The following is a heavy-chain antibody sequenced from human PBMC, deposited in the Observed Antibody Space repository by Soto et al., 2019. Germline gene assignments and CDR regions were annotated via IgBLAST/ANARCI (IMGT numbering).Heavy chain of an antibody. Sequence: QVQLVQSGAEVKKPGSSVKVSCKASGGTFGSYTLNWVRQAPGQGLEWLGGIMPFIDTSNYAQMLQGRITITAANSTITVYMELSSLKSDDTAVYYCARVSYASSYRFDYWGQGTLVTVSS. J-gene: IGHJ4*02. D-gene: IGHD2-2*01. V-gene: IGHV1-69*06. CDR3: ARVSYASSYRFDY. CDR2: IMPFIDTS. CDR1: GGTFGSYT.